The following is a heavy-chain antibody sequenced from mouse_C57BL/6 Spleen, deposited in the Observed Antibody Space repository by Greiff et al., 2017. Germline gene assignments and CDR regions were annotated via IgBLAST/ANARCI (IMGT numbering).Heavy chain of an antibody. CDR2: IDPSDSYT. CDR1: GYTFTSYW. J-gene: IGHJ4*01. CDR3: ARDLRSSMAMDY. D-gene: IGHD1-1*01. Sequence: QLKQPGAELVMPGASVKLSCKASGYTFTSYWMHWVKQRPGQGLEWIGEIDPSDSYTNYNQKFKGKSTLTVDKSSSTAYMQLSSLTSEDSAVYYCARDLRSSMAMDYWGQGTSVTVSS. V-gene: IGHV1-69*01.